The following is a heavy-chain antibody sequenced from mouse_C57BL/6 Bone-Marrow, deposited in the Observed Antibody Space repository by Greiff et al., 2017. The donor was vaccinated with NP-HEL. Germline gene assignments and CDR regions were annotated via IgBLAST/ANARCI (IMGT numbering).Heavy chain of an antibody. CDR2: IDPENGDT. Sequence: VQLQQSGAELVRPGASVKLSCTASGFNIKDDYMHWVKQRPEQGLEWIGWIDPENGDTEYASKFQGKATITADTYSNTAYLQLSSLTSEDTAVYYCTTLYSNYGFAYWGQGTLVTVSA. CDR3: TTLYSNYGFAY. CDR1: GFNIKDDY. D-gene: IGHD2-5*01. J-gene: IGHJ3*01. V-gene: IGHV14-4*01.